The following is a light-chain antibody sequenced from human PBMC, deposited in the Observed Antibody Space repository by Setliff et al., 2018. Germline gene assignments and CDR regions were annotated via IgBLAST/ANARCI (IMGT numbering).Light chain of an antibody. CDR3: CAYAGTYTFGV. Sequence: QSVLTQPRSVSGSPGQSVTISCTGNDNDVGGYDYVSWYQQYPDKAPKLLIYGVAKRPSGVPDRFSGSKSGNTASLTISGLQAEDEADYYCCAYAGTYTFGVFGTGTK. CDR1: DNDVGGYDY. CDR2: GVA. J-gene: IGLJ1*01. V-gene: IGLV2-11*01.